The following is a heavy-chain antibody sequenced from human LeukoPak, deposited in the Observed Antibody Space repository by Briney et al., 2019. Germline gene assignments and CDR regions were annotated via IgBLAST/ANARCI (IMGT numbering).Heavy chain of an antibody. CDR3: ARARFLEWPAHLHDAFDI. J-gene: IGHJ3*02. D-gene: IGHD3-3*01. Sequence: PGRSLRLSCAASGFTFSSYAMHWVRQAPGKGLEWVAVISYDGSNKYYADSVKGRFTISRDNSKNTLYLQMNSLRAEDTAVYYCARARFLEWPAHLHDAFDIWGQGTMVTVSS. V-gene: IGHV3-30-3*01. CDR2: ISYDGSNK. CDR1: GFTFSSYA.